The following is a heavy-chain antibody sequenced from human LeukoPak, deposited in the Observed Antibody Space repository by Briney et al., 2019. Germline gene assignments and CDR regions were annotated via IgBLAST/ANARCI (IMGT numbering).Heavy chain of an antibody. CDR2: MNPNSGNI. V-gene: IGHV1-8*01. CDR1: GYTFINYD. J-gene: IGHJ4*02. Sequence: ASMKGSCKASGYTFINYDFNWVGQGTGQGLGWVGWMNPNSGNIGFAQKFQGRVTMTRNTPISTAYMELSSLRSEDTAVYYCARREYDILTGYSSFDYWGQGTLVTVSS. CDR3: ARREYDILTGYSSFDY. D-gene: IGHD3-9*01.